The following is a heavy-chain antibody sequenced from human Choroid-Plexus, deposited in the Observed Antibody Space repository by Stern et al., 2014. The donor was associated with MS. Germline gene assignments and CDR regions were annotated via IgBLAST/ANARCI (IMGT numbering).Heavy chain of an antibody. V-gene: IGHV1-18*01. CDR2: ISAYNCNT. Sequence: VQLVQSGAEVKKPGASVKVSCKASGYTFTSYGISWVRQAPGQGLEWMGWISAYNCNTNSAQKLQGRVTMTTDTSTNTAYMELRGLRSDDTAVYYCARDGDGYNPYYFDYWGQGTLVTVSS. CDR3: ARDGDGYNPYYFDY. CDR1: GYTFTSYG. J-gene: IGHJ4*02. D-gene: IGHD5-24*01.